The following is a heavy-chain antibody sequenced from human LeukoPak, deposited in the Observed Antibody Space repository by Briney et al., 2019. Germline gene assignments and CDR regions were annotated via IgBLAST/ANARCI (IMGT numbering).Heavy chain of an antibody. V-gene: IGHV3-15*01. CDR1: GFTLSSYP. CDR2: IKSKIDGGTT. CDR3: TWSGPHFDY. J-gene: IGHJ4*02. Sequence: GGSLRLSCAASGFTLSSYPMNWVRQAPGKGLEWVGRIKSKIDGGTTNYAAPVKDRFTISRDDSKNTLYLQMNSLKTEDTAVYYCTWSGPHFDYWGQGTLVTVSS.